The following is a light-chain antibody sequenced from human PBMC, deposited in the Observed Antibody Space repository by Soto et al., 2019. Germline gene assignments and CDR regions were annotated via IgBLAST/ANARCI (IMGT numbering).Light chain of an antibody. CDR3: QHYNNWPT. CDR2: GAS. Sequence: EIVMTQSPATLSVSPGERATLSCRASQSVSTNLAWYQQKPGQAPRVLIYGASTRATNIPARFSGSGSGTDFTLTISSLQSEDFALYYCQHYNNWPTFGQGTKVDIK. V-gene: IGKV3-15*01. J-gene: IGKJ1*01. CDR1: QSVSTN.